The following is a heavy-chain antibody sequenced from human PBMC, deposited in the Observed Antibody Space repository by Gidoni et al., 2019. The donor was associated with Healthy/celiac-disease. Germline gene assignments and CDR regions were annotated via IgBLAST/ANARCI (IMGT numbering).Heavy chain of an antibody. CDR3: ARDGPPYSSGWYAGLVGMDV. CDR1: GDSVSSNSAA. V-gene: IGHV6-1*01. J-gene: IGHJ6*02. CDR2: TYYRSKWYN. D-gene: IGHD6-19*01. Sequence: QVQLQQSGPGLVKPSQTLSLTCAISGDSVSSNSAAWNWIRQSPSRGLEWLGRTYYRSKWYNDYAVSVKSRITINPDTSKNQFSLQLNSVTPEDTAVYYCARDGPPYSSGWYAGLVGMDVWGQGTTVTVSS.